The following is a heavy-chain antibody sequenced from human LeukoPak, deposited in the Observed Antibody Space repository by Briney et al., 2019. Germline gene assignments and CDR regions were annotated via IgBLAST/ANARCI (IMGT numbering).Heavy chain of an antibody. CDR3: AGSGWQVYLDY. D-gene: IGHD6-19*01. V-gene: IGHV3-7*01. CDR2: IKQDGSER. Sequence: QPGGSLRLSCAASGFTFTTFWMSWVRQAPGKGLEWVANIKQDGSERYYVDSVKGRFTISRDNAKNSLYLQMNSLRAEDTGLYYCAGSGWQVYLDYWGQGALVTVSS. J-gene: IGHJ4*02. CDR1: GFTFTTFW.